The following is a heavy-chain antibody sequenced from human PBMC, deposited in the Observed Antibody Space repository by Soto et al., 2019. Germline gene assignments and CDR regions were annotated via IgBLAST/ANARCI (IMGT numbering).Heavy chain of an antibody. CDR2: IYYSGST. CDR3: ARGVNWGMGYGMDV. J-gene: IGHJ6*02. D-gene: IGHD7-27*01. Sequence: SETLSLTCTVSGGSISSYYWSWIRQPPGKGLEWIGYIYYSGSTNYNPSLKGRVTISVDTSKNQFSLKLSSVTAADTAVYYCARGVNWGMGYGMDVWGQGTTVTVSS. V-gene: IGHV4-59*01. CDR1: GGSISSYY.